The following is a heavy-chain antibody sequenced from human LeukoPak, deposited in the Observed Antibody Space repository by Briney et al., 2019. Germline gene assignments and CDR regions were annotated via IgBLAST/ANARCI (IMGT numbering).Heavy chain of an antibody. CDR1: GGSISSGGYY. CDR3: ARVFWSKPGYYFDY. D-gene: IGHD2-8*02. CDR2: IYYSGST. J-gene: IGHJ4*02. Sequence: PSETLSLTCTVSGGSISSGGYYWSWIRQHPGKGLEWIVYIYYSGSTYYNPSLKSRVTISVDTSKNQFSLKLSSVTAADTAVYYCARVFWSKPGYYFDYWGQGTLVTVSS. V-gene: IGHV4-31*03.